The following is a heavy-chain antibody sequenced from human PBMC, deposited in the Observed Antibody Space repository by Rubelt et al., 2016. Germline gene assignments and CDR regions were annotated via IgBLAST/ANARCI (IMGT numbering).Heavy chain of an antibody. CDR2: IYHSGST. CDR3: AKDIVVVPAAIAWFDP. V-gene: IGHV4-38-2*02. CDR1: GYSISSGYY. J-gene: IGHJ5*02. D-gene: IGHD2-2*02. Sequence: QVQLQESGPGLVKPSETLSLTCTVSGYSISSGYYWGWIRQPPGKGLEWIGSIYHSGSTYYNPFLKSRVTISVDTSKNQFSLKLSSVTAADTAVYYCAKDIVVVPAAIAWFDPWGQGTLVTVSS.